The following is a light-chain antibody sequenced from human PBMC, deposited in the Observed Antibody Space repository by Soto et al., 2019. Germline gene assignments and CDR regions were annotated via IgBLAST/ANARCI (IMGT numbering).Light chain of an antibody. V-gene: IGKV4-1*01. CDR1: QSVLNSSNNKTY. CDR3: QQFHTIPWT. CDR2: WAS. J-gene: IGKJ1*01. Sequence: DIVMTQSPDSLAVSLGEMATLDCKSSQSVLNSSNNKTYLAWYRQRPGQPPTLLINWASTRQSGVPARFRGSGSGTEFTLTITDLQAEDLAVYYCQQFHTIPWTFGQGTKVDIK.